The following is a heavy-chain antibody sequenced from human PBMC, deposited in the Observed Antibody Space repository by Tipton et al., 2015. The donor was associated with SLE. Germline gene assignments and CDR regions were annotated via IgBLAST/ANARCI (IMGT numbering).Heavy chain of an antibody. CDR1: GSSISSGSYY. CDR2: ISTSGST. D-gene: IGHD3-9*01. CDR3: ARGGLDDTLTGTIYYYGMDV. Sequence: TLSLTCTVSGSSISSGSYYWSWIRQPAGKGLEWIGYISTSGSTYYNPSLKSRVTISVDTSKNQFSLKVSPVTAADTAVYYGARGGLDDTLTGTIYYYGMDVWGQVTTVTVS. J-gene: IGHJ6*02. V-gene: IGHV4-61*09.